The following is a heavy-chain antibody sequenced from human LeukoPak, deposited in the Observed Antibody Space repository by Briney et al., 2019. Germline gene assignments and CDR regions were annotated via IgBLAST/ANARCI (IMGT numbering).Heavy chain of an antibody. CDR3: AKEPDYYDSGGGVDY. J-gene: IGHJ4*02. D-gene: IGHD3-22*01. CDR2: IWYDGSNK. CDR1: GFSFSSYG. V-gene: IGHV3-30*02. Sequence: PGGSLRLSCAASGFSFSSYGMHWVRQAPRKGLEWVAVIWYDGSNKYYADSVKGRFTISRDNSKNTLYLQMNSLRAEDTAVYYCAKEPDYYDSGGGVDYWGQGTLVTVSS.